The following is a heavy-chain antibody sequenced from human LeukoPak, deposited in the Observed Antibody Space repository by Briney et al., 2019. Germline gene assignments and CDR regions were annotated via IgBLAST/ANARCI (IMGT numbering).Heavy chain of an antibody. CDR2: IIPIFGTA. CDR3: ARGSGYYDSSGYYSSNDAFDI. V-gene: IGHV1-69*06. J-gene: IGHJ3*02. D-gene: IGHD3-22*01. CDR1: GYTFTSYG. Sequence: ASVKVSCKASGYTFTSYGISWVRQAPGQGLEWMGGIIPIFGTANYAQKFQGRVTITADKSTSTAYMELSSLRSEDTAVYYCARGSGYYDSSGYYSSNDAFDIWGQGTMVTVSS.